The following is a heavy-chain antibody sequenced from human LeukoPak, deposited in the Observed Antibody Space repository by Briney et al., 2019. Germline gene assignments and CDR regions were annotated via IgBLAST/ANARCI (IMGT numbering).Heavy chain of an antibody. CDR2: ISSGVTTI. J-gene: IGHJ4*02. CDR3: AGGNIAAAPPAAF. D-gene: IGHD6-13*01. V-gene: IGHV3-48*03. CDR1: GFTFSSYE. Sequence: PGGSLRLSCAASGFTFSSYEMNWVRQAPGKGLEWVSFISSGVTTIYYADSVKGRFTISRDNAKNSLYLQMNSLRAEDTAVYYCAGGNIAAAPPAAFWGQGTLVTVSS.